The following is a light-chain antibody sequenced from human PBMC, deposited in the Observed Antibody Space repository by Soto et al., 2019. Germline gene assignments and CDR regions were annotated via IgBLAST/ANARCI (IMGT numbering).Light chain of an antibody. CDR3: QKYNSALWT. Sequence: DIQMTQSPSSLSASVGDRVTITCRANQGISNYLAWYQQKPGKVPQLLIYSASVLQSGVPSRFSGSGSETDFTLTISSLQPEDVATYYCQKYNSALWTFGQGTKVEIK. CDR2: SAS. V-gene: IGKV1-27*01. J-gene: IGKJ1*01. CDR1: QGISNY.